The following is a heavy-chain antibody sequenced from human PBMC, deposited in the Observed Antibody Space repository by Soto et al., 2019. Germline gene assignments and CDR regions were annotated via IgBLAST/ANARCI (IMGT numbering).Heavy chain of an antibody. CDR2: ISSSSSYT. J-gene: IGHJ4*02. CDR1: GFTVSDYY. CDR3: AARRTMVRGVIIDSDY. Sequence: LRLCCAASGFTVSDYYMSWIRQAPGKGLEWVLYISSSSSYTNYADSVKGRFTISRDNAKNSLYLQMNSLRAEDTAVYYCAARRTMVRGVIIDSDYCGQGSLVTVSS. V-gene: IGHV3-11*06. D-gene: IGHD3-10*01.